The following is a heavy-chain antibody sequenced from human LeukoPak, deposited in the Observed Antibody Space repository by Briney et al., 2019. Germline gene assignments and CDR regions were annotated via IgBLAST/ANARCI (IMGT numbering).Heavy chain of an antibody. CDR1: GFTFSDYY. Sequence: GGSLRLSCAASGFTFSDYYMTWLRQAPGKGLEWVAVISYDGSNKYYADSVKGRFTISRDNSKNTLYLQMNSLRAEDTAVYYCAKSGYSSSWSFDYWGQGTLVTVSS. CDR3: AKSGYSSSWSFDY. D-gene: IGHD6-13*01. J-gene: IGHJ4*02. V-gene: IGHV3-30*18. CDR2: ISYDGSNK.